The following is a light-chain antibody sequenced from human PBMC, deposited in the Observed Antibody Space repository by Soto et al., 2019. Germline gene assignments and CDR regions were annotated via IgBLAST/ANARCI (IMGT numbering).Light chain of an antibody. CDR2: ESS. V-gene: IGKV3-11*01. CDR3: QQRSNWPQT. Sequence: TQSPSSLSPSVGDRVTLSCRASHNVANYLDWYQQKPGQAPRLLIYESSNRATGIAARFSGSGSETEFTRAISSLEPEDFAVYYCQQRSNWPQTFGQGTKVDIK. CDR1: HNVANY. J-gene: IGKJ1*01.